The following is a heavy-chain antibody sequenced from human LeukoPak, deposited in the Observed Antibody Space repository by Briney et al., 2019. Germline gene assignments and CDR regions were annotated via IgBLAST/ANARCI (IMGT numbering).Heavy chain of an antibody. V-gene: IGHV3-21*01. D-gene: IGHD3-10*01. Sequence: GGSLRLSCAASGFTFSSYRMNWVRQAPGKGLEWVSSISSSSSYIYYADSVKGRFTISRDNAKNSLYLQMNSLRAEDTAVYYCASYGSGSQIYYYYGMDVWGQGTTVTVSS. CDR3: ASYGSGSQIYYYYGMDV. J-gene: IGHJ6*02. CDR2: ISSSSSYI. CDR1: GFTFSSYR.